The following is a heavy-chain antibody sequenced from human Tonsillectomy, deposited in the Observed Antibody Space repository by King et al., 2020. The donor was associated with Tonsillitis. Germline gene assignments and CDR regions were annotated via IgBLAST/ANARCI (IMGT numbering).Heavy chain of an antibody. Sequence: VQLVESGGGVVQPGRSLRLSCAASGFTFSSYAMHCVRQAPGKGLEWMGVISYDGRNKYYADSVKGRFTISRDNSKNTLYLQMNSLRAEDTAVYYCARTYYDDSSGYYYEDFDHWRQGTLLTVSS. J-gene: IGHJ4*02. CDR2: ISYDGRNK. V-gene: IGHV3-30*01. CDR3: ARTYYDDSSGYYYEDFDH. D-gene: IGHD3-22*01. CDR1: GFTFSSYA.